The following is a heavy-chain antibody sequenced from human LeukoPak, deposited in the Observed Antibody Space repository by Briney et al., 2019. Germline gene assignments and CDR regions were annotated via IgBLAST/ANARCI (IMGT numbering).Heavy chain of an antibody. CDR2: FHPEDGTP. Sequence: GASVKVSCKVSGYILTELSVHWVRQSPGNEFDWLGRFHPEDGTPVYAQPLRGRLTMTEDTSTDTAYLKLSSLSSDDTAVYYCVIHGRAFMLFGVAKGRSGWGQGTLVTVTS. V-gene: IGHV1-24*01. CDR1: GYILTELS. CDR3: VIHGRAFMLFGVAKGRSG. D-gene: IGHD3/OR15-3a*01. J-gene: IGHJ4*02.